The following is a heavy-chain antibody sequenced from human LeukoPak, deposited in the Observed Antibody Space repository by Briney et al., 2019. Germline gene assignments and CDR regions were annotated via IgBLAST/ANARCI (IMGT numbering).Heavy chain of an antibody. CDR3: ARGPLLSVGATTYFDY. D-gene: IGHD1-26*01. CDR2: INHSGST. V-gene: IGHV4-34*01. CDR1: GGSFSGYY. Sequence: PSETLSLTCAVYGGSFSGYYWSWIRQPPGKGLEWIGEINHSGSTNYNPSLKSRVTISVDTSKNQFSLKLSSVTAADTAVYYCARGPLLSVGATTYFDYWGQGTLVTVSS. J-gene: IGHJ4*02.